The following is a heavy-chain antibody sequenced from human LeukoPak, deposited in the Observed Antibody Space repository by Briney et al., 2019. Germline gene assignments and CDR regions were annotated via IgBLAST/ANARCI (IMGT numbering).Heavy chain of an antibody. CDR2: IYYSGST. CDR3: AREFNGDYEVYYFDY. V-gene: IGHV4-59*12. Sequence: PSETLSLTCTVSGGSISSYYWSWIRQPPGKGLEWIGYIYYSGSTYYNPSLKSRVTISVDTSKNQFSLKLSSVTAADTAVYYCAREFNGDYEVYYFDYWGQGTLVTVSS. CDR1: GGSISSYY. D-gene: IGHD4-17*01. J-gene: IGHJ4*02.